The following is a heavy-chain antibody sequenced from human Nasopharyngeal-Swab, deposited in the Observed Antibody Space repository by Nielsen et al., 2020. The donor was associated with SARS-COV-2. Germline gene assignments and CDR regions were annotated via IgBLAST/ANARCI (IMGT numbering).Heavy chain of an antibody. D-gene: IGHD4-17*01. Sequence: GGSLRLSCAASGFIFSAYSMNWVRQAPGKRLEWVSSITSSSNSIYYADSVKGRFTISRDNAKESLYLQMDNLRADDMAVYYCARDLTPTTVTTLHFDSWGQGTLVTVSS. CDR2: ITSSSNSI. J-gene: IGHJ4*02. CDR3: ARDLTPTTVTTLHFDS. V-gene: IGHV3-21*01. CDR1: GFIFSAYS.